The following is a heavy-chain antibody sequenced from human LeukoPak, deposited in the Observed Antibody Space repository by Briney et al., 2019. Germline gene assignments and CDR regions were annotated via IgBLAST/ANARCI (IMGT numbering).Heavy chain of an antibody. Sequence: SETLSLTCTVSGGSISSGSYYWSWIRQPAGKGLEWIGRIYTSGSTNYNPSLKSRVTISVDTSKSQFSLKLSSVTAADTAVYYCARDRFASSGWYSISDYWGQGTLVTVSS. J-gene: IGHJ4*02. V-gene: IGHV4-61*02. CDR2: IYTSGST. D-gene: IGHD6-19*01. CDR3: ARDRFASSGWYSISDY. CDR1: GGSISSGSYY.